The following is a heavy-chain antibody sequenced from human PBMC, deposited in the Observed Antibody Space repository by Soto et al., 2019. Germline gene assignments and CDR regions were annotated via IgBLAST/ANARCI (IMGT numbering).Heavy chain of an antibody. CDR1: GYTFTSYG. V-gene: IGHV1-18*01. D-gene: IGHD6-19*01. CDR2: ISAYNGNT. Sequence: QVQLVQSGAEVKKPGASVKVSCKASGYTFTSYGISWVRQAPGQGLEWMGWISAYNGNTNYAQKRXGXAXMXXDTSASTAYMELRSLRSDDTAVYYCARDGGWQPDYWGQGTLVTVSS. J-gene: IGHJ4*02. CDR3: ARDGGWQPDY.